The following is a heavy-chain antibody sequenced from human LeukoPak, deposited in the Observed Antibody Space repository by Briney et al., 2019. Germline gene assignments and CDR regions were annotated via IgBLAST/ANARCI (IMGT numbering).Heavy chain of an antibody. CDR2: INHSGSI. CDR3: ARAQGNGLIDF. Sequence: ASETLSLTCAVYGGSFSGYYWSWIRQPPGKGLEWIGEINHSGSINYNPSLKSRVTISVDTSKNQFSLKLSSATAADTAVYYCARAQGNGLIDFWGQGTLVTVSS. D-gene: IGHD3/OR15-3a*01. J-gene: IGHJ4*02. CDR1: GGSFSGYY. V-gene: IGHV4-34*01.